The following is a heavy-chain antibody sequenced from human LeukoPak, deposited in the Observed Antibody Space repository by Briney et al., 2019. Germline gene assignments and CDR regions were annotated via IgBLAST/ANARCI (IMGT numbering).Heavy chain of an antibody. CDR1: GFTFSGYT. D-gene: IGHD2-2*01. CDR3: ARGMQVQQLLVPPDY. Sequence: GGSLRLSCAASGFTFSGYTMHWVRQAPGKGLEWVAVLSFDGSNKYYADSVKGRFSISRDNSKNTLYLQMNSLRVEDTAVYYCARGMQVQQLLVPPDYWGQGTLVTVSS. V-gene: IGHV3-30*04. J-gene: IGHJ4*02. CDR2: LSFDGSNK.